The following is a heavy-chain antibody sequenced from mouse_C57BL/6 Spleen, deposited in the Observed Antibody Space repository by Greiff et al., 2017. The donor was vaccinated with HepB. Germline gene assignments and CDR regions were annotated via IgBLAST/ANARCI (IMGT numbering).Heavy chain of an antibody. CDR2: INPNNGGT. V-gene: IGHV1-18*01. D-gene: IGHD1-1*02. CDR1: GYTFTDYN. J-gene: IGHJ2*01. CDR3: ARKGWGPDYFDY. Sequence: EVQLQQSGPELVKPGASVKIPCKASGYTFTDYNMDWVKQSHGKSLESIGDINPNNGGTIYNQKFKGKATLTVDKSSSTAYMELRSLTSEDTAVYYCARKGWGPDYFDYWGQGTTLTVSS.